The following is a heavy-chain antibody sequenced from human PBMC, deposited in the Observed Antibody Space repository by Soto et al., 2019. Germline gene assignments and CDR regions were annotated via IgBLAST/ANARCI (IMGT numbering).Heavy chain of an antibody. CDR1: GFTFSSYG. D-gene: IGHD6-19*01. CDR2: ISYDGSNK. J-gene: IGHJ1*01. CDR3: AKVGYSSGWYTEKSAEYFQH. V-gene: IGHV3-30*18. Sequence: GGSLRLSCAASGFTFSSYGMHWVRQAPGKGLEWVAVISYDGSNKYYADSVKGRFTISRDNSKNTLYLQMNSLRAEDTAVYYCAKVGYSSGWYTEKSAEYFQHWGQGTLVTVSS.